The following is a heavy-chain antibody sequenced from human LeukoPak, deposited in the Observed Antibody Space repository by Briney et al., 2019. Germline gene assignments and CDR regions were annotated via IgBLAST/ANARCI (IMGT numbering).Heavy chain of an antibody. Sequence: ASVKVSCKASGYTFTSYDINWVRQATGQGLEWMGWMNPNSGNTGYAQKFQGRVTMTRSTSISTAYMELSSLRSEDTAVYYCARGLTYYDFWSGYWSSTYNWFDPWGQGTLVTVSS. J-gene: IGHJ5*02. V-gene: IGHV1-8*01. CDR2: MNPNSGNT. CDR3: ARGLTYYDFWSGYWSSTYNWFDP. D-gene: IGHD3-3*01. CDR1: GYTFTSYD.